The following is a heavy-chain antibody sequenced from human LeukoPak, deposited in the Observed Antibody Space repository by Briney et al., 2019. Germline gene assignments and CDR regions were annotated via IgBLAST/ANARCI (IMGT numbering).Heavy chain of an antibody. V-gene: IGHV4-34*01. CDR2: INHSGST. Sequence: PSETLSLTCAVYGGSFSGYYWSWIRQPPGKGLEWIGEINHSGSTNYNPSLKSRVTISVDTSKNQFSLKLSSVTAADTAVYYCARGNDSSGYHDYWGQGTLVTVSS. D-gene: IGHD3-22*01. CDR1: GGSFSGYY. J-gene: IGHJ4*02. CDR3: ARGNDSSGYHDY.